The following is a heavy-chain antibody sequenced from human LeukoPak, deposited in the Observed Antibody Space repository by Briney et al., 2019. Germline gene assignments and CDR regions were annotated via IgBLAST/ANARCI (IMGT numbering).Heavy chain of an antibody. J-gene: IGHJ5*02. Sequence: GSLRLSCAASEFTFSNYAMNWVRQAPGKGLEWVSGISGGGGSTYYADSVKGRFTISRDNSKNTLYLQMDSLRAEDTALYYCAKGSGINRYHWLDPWGQGTLVTVSS. V-gene: IGHV3-23*01. D-gene: IGHD3-16*02. CDR3: AKGSGINRYHWLDP. CDR2: ISGGGGST. CDR1: EFTFSNYA.